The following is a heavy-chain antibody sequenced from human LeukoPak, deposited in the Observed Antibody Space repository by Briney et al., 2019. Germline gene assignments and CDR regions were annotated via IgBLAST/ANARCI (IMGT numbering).Heavy chain of an antibody. CDR1: GYSISSGYY. D-gene: IGHD4-17*01. J-gene: IGHJ4*02. V-gene: IGHV4-38-2*02. Sequence: PSETLSLTCTVSGYSISSGYYWGWIRQPPGKGLEWIGSIYYSGSTYYNPSLKSRVTISVDTSKNQFSLKLSSVTAADTAVYYCARFTVTTGFYFDYWGQGTLVTVSS. CDR2: IYYSGST. CDR3: ARFTVTTGFYFDY.